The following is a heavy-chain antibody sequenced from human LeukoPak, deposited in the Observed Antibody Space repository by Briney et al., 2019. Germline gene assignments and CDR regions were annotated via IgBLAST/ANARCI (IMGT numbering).Heavy chain of an antibody. CDR1: GGSFSGYY. CDR2: INHSGST. D-gene: IGHD3-10*01. J-gene: IGHJ4*02. CDR3: AREFRPGYGSGSYYNCFDY. V-gene: IGHV4-34*01. Sequence: SETLSLTCAVYGGSFSGYYWSWIRQPPGKGLEWIGEINHSGSTNYNPSLKSRVTISVDTSKNQFSLKLSSVTAADTAVYYCAREFRPGYGSGSYYNCFDYWAQGTLVTVSS.